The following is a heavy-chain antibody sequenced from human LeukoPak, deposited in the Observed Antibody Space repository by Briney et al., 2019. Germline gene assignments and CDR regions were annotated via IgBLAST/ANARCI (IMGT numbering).Heavy chain of an antibody. CDR2: ISAYNGNT. V-gene: IGHV1-18*01. D-gene: IGHD2-2*01. CDR1: GYTFTSYG. Sequence: GASVKVSCKASGYTFTSYGISWVRQAPGQGLEWMGWISAYNGNTNYAQKLQGRVTMTTDTSTSTAYMELRSLRPDDTAVYYCARGPAVGGYCSSTSCMYFDYWGQGTLVTVSS. CDR3: ARGPAVGGYCSSTSCMYFDY. J-gene: IGHJ4*02.